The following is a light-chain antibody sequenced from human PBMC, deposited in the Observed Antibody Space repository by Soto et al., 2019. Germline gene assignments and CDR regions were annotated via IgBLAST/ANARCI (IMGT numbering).Light chain of an antibody. Sequence: QSALTQPASVSGSPGQSITISCTGTSSDVGGYNYVSWYQQHPGKAPKFMIYDVSNRPSGVSNRFSGSKSGNTASLTISGLQVEDDADYYCCSYTTSNTRQIVFGTGTKVTVL. J-gene: IGLJ1*01. CDR3: CSYTTSNTRQIV. V-gene: IGLV2-14*01. CDR1: SSDVGGYNY. CDR2: DVS.